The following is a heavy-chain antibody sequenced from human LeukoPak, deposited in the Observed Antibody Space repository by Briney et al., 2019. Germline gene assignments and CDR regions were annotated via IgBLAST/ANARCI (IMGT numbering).Heavy chain of an antibody. J-gene: IGHJ4*02. D-gene: IGHD4-17*01. CDR2: INPKNGDT. CDR1: GYPFITNY. CDR3: ARAGYDYGDSSDY. V-gene: IGHV1-2*02. Sequence: ASVNVSCKASGYPFITNYIHWVRQAPGQGLEWMGCINPKNGDTNYAQKFQGRVTMTRDTSIATAYMEVSRLRFDDTAVYFCARAGYDYGDSSDYWGQGTLVTVSS.